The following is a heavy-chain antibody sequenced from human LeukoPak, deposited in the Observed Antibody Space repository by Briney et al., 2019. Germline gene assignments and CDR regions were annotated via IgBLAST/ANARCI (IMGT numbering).Heavy chain of an antibody. D-gene: IGHD6-19*01. CDR1: GYTFTSYY. CDR2: INPSGGST. Sequence: ASVKVSCMASGYTFTSYYMHWVRQAPGQGLEWMGIINPSGGSTSYAQKFQGRVTMTRDTSTSTVYMELSSLRSEETAVYYCARNSHGYSSGWLQFNFDCWGQGTLVTVSS. CDR3: ARNSHGYSSGWLQFNFDC. J-gene: IGHJ4*02. V-gene: IGHV1-46*01.